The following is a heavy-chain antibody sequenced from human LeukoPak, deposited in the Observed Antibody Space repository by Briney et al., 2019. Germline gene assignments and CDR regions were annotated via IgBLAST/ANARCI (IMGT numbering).Heavy chain of an antibody. CDR2: IASSGRNT. CDR1: GFNFNDAA. Sequence: GGSLRLSCAASGFNFNDAAMTWVRQAPGKGLEWVSLIASSGRNTYYTDSVRGRFTISRDNSKKTLSLQMNSLGVEDTAIYYCAKDIQLSAWGLGTMVTVSS. J-gene: IGHJ3*01. CDR3: AKDIQLSA. D-gene: IGHD5-24*01. V-gene: IGHV3-23*01.